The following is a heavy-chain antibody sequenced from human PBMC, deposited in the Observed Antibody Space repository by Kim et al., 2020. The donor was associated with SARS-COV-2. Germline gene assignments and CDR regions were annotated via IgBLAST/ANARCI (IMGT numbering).Heavy chain of an antibody. V-gene: IGHV3-30*03. J-gene: IGHJ5*02. Sequence: GGSLRLSCAASGFPFRSYGMHWVRQAPGKGLEWVAVISNDGSNKYYVGSVKGLFTISRDNSKNTLYLQMNSLGAEDTAVYYCARAGGRYSTSFDPWGQGTLVTVSS. D-gene: IGHD6-13*01. CDR3: ARAGGRYSTSFDP. CDR2: ISNDGSNK. CDR1: GFPFRSYG.